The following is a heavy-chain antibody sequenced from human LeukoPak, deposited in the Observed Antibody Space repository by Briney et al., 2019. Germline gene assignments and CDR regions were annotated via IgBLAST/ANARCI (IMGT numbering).Heavy chain of an antibody. CDR2: ISYDGSNK. D-gene: IGHD3-10*01. CDR1: GFTFSSYG. Sequence: GGSLRLSCAASGFTFSSYGMHWVRQAPGKGLEWVAVISYDGSNKYYADSVKGRFTISRDNSKNTLYLQMNSLSAEDTAVYYCAKDLEAGSSSYLDYWGQGTLVTVSS. CDR3: AKDLEAGSSSYLDY. J-gene: IGHJ4*02. V-gene: IGHV3-30*18.